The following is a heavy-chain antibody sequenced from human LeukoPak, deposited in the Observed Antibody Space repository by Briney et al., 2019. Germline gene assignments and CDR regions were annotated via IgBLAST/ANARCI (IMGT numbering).Heavy chain of an antibody. CDR3: ARGRDGYSDY. J-gene: IGHJ4*02. CDR2: INSDGIST. D-gene: IGHD5-24*01. V-gene: IGHV3-74*01. CDR1: GFTFSSYW. Sequence: GGSLRLSCAASGFTFSSYWMHWVRQAPGKGLVWVSRINSDGISTSYPDSVKGRFTISRDNAKNTLYLQMNSLRAEDTAVYCCARGRDGYSDYWGQGTLVTVSS.